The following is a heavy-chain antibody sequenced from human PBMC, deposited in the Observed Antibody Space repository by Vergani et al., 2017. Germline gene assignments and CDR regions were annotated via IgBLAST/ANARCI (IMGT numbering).Heavy chain of an antibody. CDR2: IYSGGST. Sequence: EVQVVESGGGLVQPGGSLRLSCAASGFTVSSNYMSWVRQAPGKGLEWVSVIYSGGSTYYADSVRGRFSISRDNSKNTLYLQMNSLRTEDTANYYCRGEMDVWGKGTTVTVSS. CDR1: GFTVSSNY. V-gene: IGHV3-66*02. CDR3: RGEMDV. J-gene: IGHJ6*04.